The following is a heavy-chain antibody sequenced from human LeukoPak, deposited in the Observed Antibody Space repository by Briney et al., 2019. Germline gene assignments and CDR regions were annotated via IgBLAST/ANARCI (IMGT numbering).Heavy chain of an antibody. CDR3: ARHCPDREVTSGLYYGMDV. J-gene: IGHJ6*02. V-gene: IGHV4-39*01. CDR1: GGSLSSSTYF. Sequence: PSETLSLTCTVSGGSLSSSTYFWGWIRQPPGKGLEWIGTMFYSGTTYYNPSLKSRVTTSVDTSKNQFSLKMSSVTAADTAVYYCARHCPDREVTSGLYYGMDVWGQGTTVTVSS. CDR2: MFYSGTT. D-gene: IGHD4-11*01.